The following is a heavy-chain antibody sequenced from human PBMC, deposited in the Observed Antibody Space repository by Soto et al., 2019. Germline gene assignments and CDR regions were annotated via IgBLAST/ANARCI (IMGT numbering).Heavy chain of an antibody. CDR3: ARDRTTVTRVTEQH. CDR2: IIPILGIA. J-gene: IGHJ1*01. Sequence: QVQLVQSGAEVKKPGSSVKVSCKASGGTFSSYTISWVRQAPGQGLEWMGRIIPILGIANYAQKFQGRVTITANKSTSTGYMELSSMRSEDTAVYYCARDRTTVTRVTEQHWGQGTLVTVSS. CDR1: GGTFSSYT. V-gene: IGHV1-69*08. D-gene: IGHD4-17*01.